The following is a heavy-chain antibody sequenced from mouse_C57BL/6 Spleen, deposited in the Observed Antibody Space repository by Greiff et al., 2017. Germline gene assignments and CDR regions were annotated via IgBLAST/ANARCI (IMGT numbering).Heavy chain of an antibody. CDR3: GRGSLFGY. CDR1: GYTFTDHF. D-gene: IGHD6-1*01. J-gene: IGHJ2*01. Sequence: VQVVESGAELASPGASVTLSCKASGYTFTDHFMNWVKKRPGQGLEWIGRIYPVSGDTNYNQKFMGKATISVDRSSSTVYMVLNSLTSEDPAVYYLGRGSLFGYWGQGTTLSAST. V-gene: IGHV1-11*01. CDR2: IYPVSGDT.